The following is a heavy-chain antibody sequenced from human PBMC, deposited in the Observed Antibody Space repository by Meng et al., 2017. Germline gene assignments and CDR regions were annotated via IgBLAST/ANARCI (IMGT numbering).Heavy chain of an antibody. V-gene: IGHV3-30*01. CDR2: ISYDGSNK. CDR1: GFTFSSYA. J-gene: IGHJ6*02. D-gene: IGHD3-22*01. CDR3: ARDPNYYDSSGYYYFRGGYYYGMDV. Sequence: GESLKISCAASGFTFSSYAMHWVRQAPGKGLEWVAVISYDGSNKYYADSVKGRFTISRDNSKNTLYLQMNSLRAEDTAVYYCARDPNYYDSSGYYYFRGGYYYGMDVWGQGTMVTVSS.